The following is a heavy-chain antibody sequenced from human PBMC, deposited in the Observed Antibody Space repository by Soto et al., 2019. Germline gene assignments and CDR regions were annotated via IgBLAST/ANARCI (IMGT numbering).Heavy chain of an antibody. CDR2: IERSDSDT. V-gene: IGHV5-10-1*01. D-gene: IGHD2-2*01. J-gene: IGHJ6*02. CDR1: GYSITSYW. CDR3: ERRLVYCSSTSCSYYYGMDV. Sequence: GASLMISCKGSGYSITSYWISWVRQIPGKGRERMGRIERSDSDTNYSPSFQGHVTISAGKSISTAYLQWSSLKASDTAMFYCERRLVYCSSTSCSYYYGMDVWGQGTTVTVSS.